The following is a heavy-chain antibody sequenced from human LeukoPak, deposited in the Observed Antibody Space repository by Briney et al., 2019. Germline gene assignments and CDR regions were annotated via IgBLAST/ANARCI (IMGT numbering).Heavy chain of an antibody. Sequence: PSETLSLTCTVSGGSISSSSYYWGWIRQPPGKGLEWIGSIYYSGSTYYNPSLKSRVTISVDTSKNQFSLKLSSVTAADTAVYYCARGITIFGVVIIREDYYLDCWGQGTLVTVSS. CDR2: IYYSGST. D-gene: IGHD3-3*01. CDR1: GGSISSSSYY. J-gene: IGHJ4*02. CDR3: ARGITIFGVVIIREDYYLDC. V-gene: IGHV4-39*07.